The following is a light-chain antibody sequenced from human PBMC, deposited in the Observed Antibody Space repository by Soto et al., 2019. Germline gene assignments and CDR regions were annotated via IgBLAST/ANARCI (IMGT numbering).Light chain of an antibody. J-gene: IGKJ1*01. CDR2: GAS. V-gene: IGKV3-15*01. Sequence: EIVMTQSPATLSVSPGERATLSCRASQSVSSDLAWYHLKPGQAPRLLIYGASTRATGIPARFSGSGSGTEFTLTINSLQSEDFAVYYCQQYNNWPRTFGQGTKVEIK. CDR3: QQYNNWPRT. CDR1: QSVSSD.